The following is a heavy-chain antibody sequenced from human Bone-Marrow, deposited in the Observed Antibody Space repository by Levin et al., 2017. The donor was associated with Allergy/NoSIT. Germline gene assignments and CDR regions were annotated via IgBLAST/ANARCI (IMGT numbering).Heavy chain of an antibody. CDR1: AFTFSNYA. Sequence: QAGGSLRLSCTASAFTFSNYAMNWVRQAPGKGLEWVAVIAFHGNKEYYADSVKGRFTISRDNSKNTLYLQMNSLRAEDTAVYYCAKVLEVTTVGRGDVFDVWGQGTTVTVSS. J-gene: IGHJ3*01. CDR2: IAFHGNKE. CDR3: AKVLEVTTVGRGDVFDV. D-gene: IGHD4-11*01. V-gene: IGHV3-30-3*01.